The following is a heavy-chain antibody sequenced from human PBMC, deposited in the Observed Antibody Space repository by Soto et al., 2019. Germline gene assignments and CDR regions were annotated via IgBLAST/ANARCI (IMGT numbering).Heavy chain of an antibody. CDR1: GYTFTNYH. J-gene: IGHJ4*02. CDR2: INPSDGGT. V-gene: IGHV1-46*01. Sequence: QVHLVQSGAEVKKPGASVKVSCKTSGYTFTNYHIHWVRQAPGQGLELLGIINPSDGGTGYAQKFQGRVTRTRDTSTSTVYMDMSSLRSEDTAVYYCARVAHQSLDYWGLGTLVTVSS. CDR3: ARVAHQSLDY. D-gene: IGHD5-12*01.